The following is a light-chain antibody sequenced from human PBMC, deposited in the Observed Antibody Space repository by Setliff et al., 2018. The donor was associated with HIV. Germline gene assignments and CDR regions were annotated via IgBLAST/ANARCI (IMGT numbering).Light chain of an antibody. Sequence: QSALTQPRSVSGSPGQSVTISCTGTSSDVGGYNYVSWYQQHPGKAPILMIYDVSNPPSGVPDRVSGAKSGNTASLTISGLQAEDEADYYCCSYAGSYTQVFGTGTKVTVL. CDR2: DVS. V-gene: IGLV2-11*01. CDR1: SSDVGGYNY. CDR3: CSYAGSYTQV. J-gene: IGLJ1*01.